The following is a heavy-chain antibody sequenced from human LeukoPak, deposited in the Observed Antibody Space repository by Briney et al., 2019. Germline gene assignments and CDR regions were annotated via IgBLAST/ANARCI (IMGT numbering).Heavy chain of an antibody. J-gene: IGHJ4*02. Sequence: GGSLRLSCAASGFTFSSYAMSWVRQAPGKGLKWASAISASGGSTYYADSVKGRFTISRDNSKNTLYLQMNSLRAEDTAVYYCAKGIWSGYRWYFDYWGQGTLVAVSS. D-gene: IGHD3-3*01. CDR2: ISASGGST. CDR1: GFTFSSYA. V-gene: IGHV3-23*01. CDR3: AKGIWSGYRWYFDY.